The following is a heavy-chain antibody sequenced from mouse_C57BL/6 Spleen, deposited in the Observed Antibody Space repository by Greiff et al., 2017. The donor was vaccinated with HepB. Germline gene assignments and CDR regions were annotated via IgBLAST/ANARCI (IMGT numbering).Heavy chain of an antibody. D-gene: IGHD2-5*01. CDR1: GYTFTDYE. J-gene: IGHJ1*03. CDR3: TRRSNYGYFDV. V-gene: IGHV1-15*01. Sequence: QVQLQQSGAELVRPGASVTLSCKASGYTFTDYEMHWVKQTPVHGLEWIGAIDPETGGTAYNQKFKGKAILTADKSSSTAYMELRSLTSEDSAVYYCTRRSNYGYFDVWGTGTTVTVSS. CDR2: IDPETGGT.